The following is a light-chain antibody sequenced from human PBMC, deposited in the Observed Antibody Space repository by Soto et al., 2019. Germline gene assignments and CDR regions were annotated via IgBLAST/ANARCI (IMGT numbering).Light chain of an antibody. J-gene: IGLJ3*02. V-gene: IGLV2-8*01. CDR3: MCYAGGNNWV. Sequence: QSALTQPPSASGSPGQSVTSSCSGTSSDVGTHGYVSWYQQHAGKAPKIMIYDVTKRPSGVPDRFSGSKSANTASLTVSGLQAEDEADYYCMCYAGGNNWVFGGGTKVTVL. CDR2: DVT. CDR1: SSDVGTHGY.